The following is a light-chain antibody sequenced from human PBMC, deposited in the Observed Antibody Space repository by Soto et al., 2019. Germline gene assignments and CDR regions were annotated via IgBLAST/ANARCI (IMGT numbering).Light chain of an antibody. J-gene: IGLJ2*01. Sequence: QSALTQPASVSGSPGQSITISCTGTISDIGGYNFISWYQHHPGKAPKLVIYDVNNRTSGISYRFSGSKSANTASLTISGLQAEDEADYYCASYTRTTTLVFGGGTKVTVL. V-gene: IGLV2-14*01. CDR1: ISDIGGYNF. CDR3: ASYTRTTTLV. CDR2: DVN.